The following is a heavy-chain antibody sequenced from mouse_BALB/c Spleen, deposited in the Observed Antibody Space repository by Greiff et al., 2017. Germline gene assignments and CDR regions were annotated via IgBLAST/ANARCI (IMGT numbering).Heavy chain of an antibody. V-gene: IGHV1-9*01. CDR2: ILPGSGST. J-gene: IGHJ3*01. CDR1: GYTFSSYW. CDR3: ARGSSYEAWFAY. Sequence: VQLHQSGAELMKPGASVKISCKATGYTFSSYWIEWVKQRPGHGLEWIGEILPGSGSTNYNEKFKGKATFTADTSSNTAYMQLSSLTSEDSAVYYCARGSSYEAWFAYWGQGTLVTVSA. D-gene: IGHD1-1*01.